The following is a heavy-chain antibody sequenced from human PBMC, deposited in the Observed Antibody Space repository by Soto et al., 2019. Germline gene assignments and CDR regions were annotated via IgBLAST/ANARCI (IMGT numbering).Heavy chain of an antibody. CDR2: IYYSGST. D-gene: IGHD5-12*01. V-gene: IGHV4-31*03. J-gene: IGHJ4*02. Sequence: SETLSLTCTVSGGSIGSGGYYWSWIRQHPGKGLEWIGYIYYSGSTYYNPSLKSRVTISVDTSKNQFSLKLNSVTAADTAVYYCARKPMATKSQHYFDYWGQGTLVTVSS. CDR1: GGSIGSGGYY. CDR3: ARKPMATKSQHYFDY.